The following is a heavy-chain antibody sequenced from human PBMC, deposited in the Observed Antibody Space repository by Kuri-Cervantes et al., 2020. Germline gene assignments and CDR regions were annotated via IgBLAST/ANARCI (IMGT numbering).Heavy chain of an antibody. CDR3: ARGRRDTAMCSGY. Sequence: GESLKISCAASGFTFSSYGIHWVRQAPGKGLEWVAVISYDGSNKYYADSVKGRFTISRDNSKNTLYLQMNSLRAEDTAVYYCARGRRDTAMCSGYWGQGTLVTVSS. V-gene: IGHV3-30*03. CDR2: ISYDGSNK. J-gene: IGHJ4*02. D-gene: IGHD5-18*01. CDR1: GFTFSSYG.